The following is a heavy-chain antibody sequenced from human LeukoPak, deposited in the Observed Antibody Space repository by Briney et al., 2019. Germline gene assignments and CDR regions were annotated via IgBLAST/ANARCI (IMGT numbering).Heavy chain of an antibody. CDR1: GYTFTGYY. D-gene: IGHD3-22*01. CDR2: INPNSGGT. Sequence: ASVKVSCKASGYTFTGYYMHWVRQPPGQGLEWMGWINPNSGGTNYAQKFQGRVTMTRDTSISTAYMELSRLRSDDTAVYYCARDRGGYYDSSGYSVSGAFDIWGQGTMVTVSS. J-gene: IGHJ3*02. V-gene: IGHV1-2*02. CDR3: ARDRGGYYDSSGYSVSGAFDI.